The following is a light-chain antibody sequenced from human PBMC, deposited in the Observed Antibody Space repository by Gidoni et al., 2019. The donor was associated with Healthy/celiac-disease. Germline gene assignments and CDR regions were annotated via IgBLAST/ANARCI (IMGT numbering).Light chain of an antibody. CDR2: KAS. CDR1: QSISSW. J-gene: IGKJ1*01. Sequence: DIQMTQSPSTLSASVGDRVTITCRASQSISSWLAWYQQKPGKAPKLLFYKASSLESGVPSRFSGSGSGTECTLTISSLQPDDFATYYCQQYNSYAWTFGQGTKVEIK. CDR3: QQYNSYAWT. V-gene: IGKV1-5*03.